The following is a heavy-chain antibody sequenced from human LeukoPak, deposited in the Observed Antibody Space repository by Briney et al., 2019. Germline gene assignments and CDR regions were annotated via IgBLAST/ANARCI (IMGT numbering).Heavy chain of an antibody. CDR3: ASETNYQYCFDY. CDR2: ISYDGSNK. D-gene: IGHD1-7*01. CDR1: GFTFSSYA. V-gene: IGHV3-30*04. Sequence: GGSLRLSCAASGFTFSSYAMHWVRQAPGKGLEWVAVISYDGSNKYYADSVKGRFTISRDNSKNTLDLQMNSRRAEDTALYYCASETNYQYCFDYWGQGTLVTVSS. J-gene: IGHJ4*02.